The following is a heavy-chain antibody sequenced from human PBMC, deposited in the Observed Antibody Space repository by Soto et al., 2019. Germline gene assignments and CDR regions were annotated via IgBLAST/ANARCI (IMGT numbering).Heavy chain of an antibody. CDR3: VLGSGSLDY. CDR2: ISYDGSNK. D-gene: IGHD3-10*01. J-gene: IGHJ4*02. CDR1: GFTFSSYG. Sequence: QVQLVESGGGVVQPGRSLRLSCAASGFTFSSYGMHWVRQAPGKGLEWVAVISYDGSNKYYADSVKGRFTISRDNSKKTLYLQMNSLRAEDTAVYYCVLGSGSLDYWGQGTLVTVSS. V-gene: IGHV3-30*03.